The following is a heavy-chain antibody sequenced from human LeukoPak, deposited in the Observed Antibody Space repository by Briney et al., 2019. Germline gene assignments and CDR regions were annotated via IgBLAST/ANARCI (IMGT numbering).Heavy chain of an antibody. D-gene: IGHD1-26*01. CDR2: IYYSGST. Sequence: PSETLSLTCTVSGGSISSYYWGWIRQPPGKGLEWIGSIYYSGSTYYNPSLKSRVTISVDTSKNQFSLKLSSVTAADTAVYYCARHALHGTVQLDYWGQGTLVTVSS. CDR1: GGSISSYY. V-gene: IGHV4-39*01. CDR3: ARHALHGTVQLDY. J-gene: IGHJ4*02.